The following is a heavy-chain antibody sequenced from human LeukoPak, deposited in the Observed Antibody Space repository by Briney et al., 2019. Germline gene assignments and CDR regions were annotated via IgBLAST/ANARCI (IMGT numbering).Heavy chain of an antibody. CDR3: TARGVDYYGSGSYSDY. CDR1: GYSFTSYW. Sequence: GESLKISCKGSGYSFTSYWIGWVRQMPGKGLEWMGIIYPDNSDTRYSPSFQGQVTISADKSISTAYLQWSSLKASDTAMYYCTARGVDYYGSGSYSDYWGQGTLVTVSS. CDR2: IYPDNSDT. V-gene: IGHV5-51*01. D-gene: IGHD3-10*01. J-gene: IGHJ4*02.